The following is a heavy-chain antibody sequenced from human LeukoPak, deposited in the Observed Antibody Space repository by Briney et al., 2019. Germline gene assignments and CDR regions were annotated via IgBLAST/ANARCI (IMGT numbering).Heavy chain of an antibody. CDR3: ARSSASYDILTGYYPNLLFDY. CDR2: IYYSGST. D-gene: IGHD3-9*01. V-gene: IGHV4-59*08. J-gene: IGHJ4*02. CDR1: GGSISSYY. Sequence: SETLSLTCTVSGGSISSYYWSWIRQPPGKGLEWIGYIYYSGSTNYNPSLKSRVTISVGTSKNQFSLKLSSVTAADTAVYYCARSSASYDILTGYYPNLLFDYWGQGTLVTVSS.